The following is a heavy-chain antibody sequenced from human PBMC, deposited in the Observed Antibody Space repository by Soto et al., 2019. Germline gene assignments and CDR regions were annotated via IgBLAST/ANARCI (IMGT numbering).Heavy chain of an antibody. D-gene: IGHD3-10*01. CDR3: ARIDPLWFGDPGAFDI. V-gene: IGHV2-26*01. CDR2: IFSNDEN. J-gene: IGHJ3*02. CDR1: GFSLSNARLG. Sequence: QVTLKESGPVLVKPRETLTLTCTVSGFSLSNARLGVSWIRQPPGKALEWLAHIFSNDENSYSTSLKSRLTSSKDTSKSQVVLTMTNMDPVDTATYYCARIDPLWFGDPGAFDIWGQGTMVTVSS.